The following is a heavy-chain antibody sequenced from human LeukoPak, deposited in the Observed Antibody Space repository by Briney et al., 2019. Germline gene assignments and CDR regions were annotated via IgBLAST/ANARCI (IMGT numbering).Heavy chain of an antibody. D-gene: IGHD5-12*01. J-gene: IGHJ4*02. CDR2: IYSSGTT. CDR3: ATASRGYTADDFSFDY. Sequence: GGSLRLSCAASGFNVSRNYMSWVRQAPGKGLEWLSVIYSSGTTYYADSVKGRFTISRDSSKNTLYLQMNSLKAADTAVYYCATASRGYTADDFSFDYWGQGTLVTVSS. V-gene: IGHV3-53*01. CDR1: GFNVSRNY.